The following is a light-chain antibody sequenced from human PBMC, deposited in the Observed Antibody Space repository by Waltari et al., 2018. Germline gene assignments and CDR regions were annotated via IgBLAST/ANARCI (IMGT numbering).Light chain of an antibody. CDR3: QQYNSYSPWT. V-gene: IGKV1D-16*01. Sequence: DIQMTQSPSSVSASVGDRVTITCRASQGISTWLGWYQQKPGKAPKPLIYAASSLQSGVPSRFSGSGSGTEFTLTISSLQPDDFATYYCQQYNSYSPWTFGQGTKVEIK. CDR2: AAS. CDR1: QGISTW. J-gene: IGKJ1*01.